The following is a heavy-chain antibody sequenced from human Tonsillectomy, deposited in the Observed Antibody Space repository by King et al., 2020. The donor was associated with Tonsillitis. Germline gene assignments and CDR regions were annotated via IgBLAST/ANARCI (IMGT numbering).Heavy chain of an antibody. Sequence: VQLQQWGAGLLKPSETLSLTCAVYGGSFSGYYWSWIRQPPGKGLEWIGEINHSGTTEYSPSLRSRVTVSVDTSKNQFSLKLSSVTAACTAVYYCARGYSSSWYTPFDYWGQGTLVTVSS. J-gene: IGHJ4*02. CDR3: ARGYSSSWYTPFDY. CDR2: INHSGTT. D-gene: IGHD6-13*01. CDR1: GGSFSGYY. V-gene: IGHV4-34*01.